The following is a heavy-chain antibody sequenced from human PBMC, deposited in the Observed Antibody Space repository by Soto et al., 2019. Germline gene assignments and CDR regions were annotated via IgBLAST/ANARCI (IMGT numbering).Heavy chain of an antibody. CDR3: ARGIAPYYYDSSGYPHHFDY. J-gene: IGHJ4*02. CDR2: IYYSGGT. D-gene: IGHD3-22*01. V-gene: IGHV4-39*01. Sequence: QLQLQESGPGLVKPSETLSLTCTVSGGSISSSSYYWGWIRQPPGKGLEWIGSIYYSGGTYYNPSLKSRVTISVDTSKNQFSLKLSSVTAADTAVYYCARGIAPYYYDSSGYPHHFDYWGQGTLVTVSS. CDR1: GGSISSSSYY.